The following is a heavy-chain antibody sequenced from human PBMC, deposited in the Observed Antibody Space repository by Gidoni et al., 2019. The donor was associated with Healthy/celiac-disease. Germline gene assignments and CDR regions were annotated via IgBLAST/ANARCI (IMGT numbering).Heavy chain of an antibody. J-gene: IGHJ5*02. V-gene: IGHV1-18*01. CDR2: ISAYNGNT. D-gene: IGHD3-22*01. Sequence: QVQLVQSGAEVKKPGASVKVSCKASGYTFTSYGISWVRQAPGQGLEWMGWISAYNGNTNYAQKLQGRVTMTTDTSTSTAYMELRSLRSDDTAVYYCARDPKSDSSGYVNWFDPWGQGTLVTVSS. CDR1: GYTFTSYG. CDR3: ARDPKSDSSGYVNWFDP.